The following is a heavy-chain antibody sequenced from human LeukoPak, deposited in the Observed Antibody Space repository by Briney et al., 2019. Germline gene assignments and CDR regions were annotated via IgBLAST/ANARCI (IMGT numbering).Heavy chain of an antibody. V-gene: IGHV3-21*01. Sequence: GGSLRLSCAPSRFTFSSYSMNWDRNAPGKGVECVSSISSSSSYIYYADSVKGRFTISRDNAKNSLYLQMNSLRAEDTAVYYCAGAYYYDSMDYWGQGTLVTVSS. CDR2: ISSSSSYI. CDR1: RFTFSSYS. D-gene: IGHD3-22*01. CDR3: AGAYYYDSMDY. J-gene: IGHJ4*02.